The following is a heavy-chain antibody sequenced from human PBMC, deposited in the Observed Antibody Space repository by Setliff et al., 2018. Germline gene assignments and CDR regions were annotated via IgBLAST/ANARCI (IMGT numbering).Heavy chain of an antibody. J-gene: IGHJ4*02. CDR2: IYYNGDT. D-gene: IGHD3-3*01. V-gene: IGHV4-59*12. Sequence: GSLRLSCTASGLSYTNDWVSWVRQSPGKGLEWIGNIYYNGDTNRNPSLKSRVTVSVDTSRDQFSLSLSSVTAADTAIYYCARVRVVQGYYEFDHWGQGTLVTVSS. CDR3: ARVRVVQGYYEFDH. CDR1: GLSYTNDW.